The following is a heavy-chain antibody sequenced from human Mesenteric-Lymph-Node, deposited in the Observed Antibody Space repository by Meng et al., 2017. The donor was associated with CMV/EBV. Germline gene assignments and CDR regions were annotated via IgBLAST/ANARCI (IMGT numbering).Heavy chain of an antibody. J-gene: IGHJ4*02. V-gene: IGHV3-23*03. CDR3: AKGGGSGSLYYFDY. CDR2: IYSGGSRI. D-gene: IGHD3-10*01. CDR1: GFIFSSYS. Sequence: ASGFIFSSYSMNWVRQAPGKGLEWVSVIYSGGSRIYYADSVKGRFTISRDNSKNTLYLQMNSLRAEDTAVYYCAKGGGSGSLYYFDYWGQGTLVTVSS.